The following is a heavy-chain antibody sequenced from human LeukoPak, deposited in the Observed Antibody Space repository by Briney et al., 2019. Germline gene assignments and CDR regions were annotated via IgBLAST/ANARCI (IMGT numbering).Heavy chain of an antibody. J-gene: IGHJ5*02. CDR2: IYYSGST. CDR1: GGSISSSGYY. V-gene: IGHV4-39*01. CDR3: ARREYSGSYYGLSWFDP. Sequence: KTSETLSLTCTVSGGSISSSGYYWGWIRQPPRRGLEWIASIYYSGSTYYNPSLKSRVTISVDTSKNQLSLKLSSLTAADTGVCYCARREYSGSYYGLSWFDPWGQRTVVTVSS. D-gene: IGHD1-26*01.